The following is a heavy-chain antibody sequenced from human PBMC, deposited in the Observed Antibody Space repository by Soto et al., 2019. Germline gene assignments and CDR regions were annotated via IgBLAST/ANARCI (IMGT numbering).Heavy chain of an antibody. V-gene: IGHV4-34*01. CDR1: GGSFSGYY. CDR3: ARESHDILTGPPWVWYFDL. J-gene: IGHJ2*01. Sequence: QVQLQQWGAGPLRPLETLSLTCGVSGGSFSGYYWAWIRQSPGKGLEWIGEINDRGSINYNPSLKRRVSISVDTSKHHYSLNLRSVTAADTAVYYCARESHDILTGPPWVWYFDLWGRGTLVTV. D-gene: IGHD3-9*01. CDR2: INDRGSI.